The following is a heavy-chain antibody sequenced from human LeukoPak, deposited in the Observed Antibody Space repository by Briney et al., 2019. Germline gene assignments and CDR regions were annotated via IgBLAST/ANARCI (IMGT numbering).Heavy chain of an antibody. V-gene: IGHV1-46*01. CDR2: ISPSGGST. D-gene: IGHD5-18*01. Sequence: ASVKVSCKAFGYTFTSNYMHWVRQAPGQGPAWMGVISPSGGSTTYAQKFQGRVTLTRDMSTSTDYLELSSLRSEDTAVYYCARVGYSYGFNWFDPWGQGTLVTVSS. CDR3: ARVGYSYGFNWFDP. J-gene: IGHJ5*02. CDR1: GYTFTSNY.